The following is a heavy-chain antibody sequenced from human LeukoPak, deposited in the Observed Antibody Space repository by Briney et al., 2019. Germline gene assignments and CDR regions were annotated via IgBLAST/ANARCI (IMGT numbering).Heavy chain of an antibody. CDR1: GFTFRTFA. CDR2: IYDSGDAT. J-gene: IGHJ4*02. CDR3: ATVFAYDGSGSSDY. V-gene: IGHV3-23*01. Sequence: PGGSLRLSCAASGFTFRTFAMTWVRQAPGKGLEWVSAIYDSGDATHYADSVRGRFTISRDNSKNTLYLQMNSLGADDTAVYYCATVFAYDGSGSSDYWGQGALVTVSS. D-gene: IGHD3-10*01.